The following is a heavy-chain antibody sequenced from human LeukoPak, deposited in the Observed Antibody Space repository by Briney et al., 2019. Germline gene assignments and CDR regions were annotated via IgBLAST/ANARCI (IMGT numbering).Heavy chain of an antibody. CDR2: ISGSGGST. CDR3: AKDPRSNLAAAGRGY. CDR1: GFTFSSYG. D-gene: IGHD6-25*01. Sequence: PGGSLRLSCAASGFTFSSYGMSWVRQAPGKGLEWVSAISGSGGSTYYADSVKGRFTISRDNSKNTLYLQMNSLRAEDTAVYYCAKDPRSNLAAAGRGYWGQGTLVTVSS. J-gene: IGHJ4*02. V-gene: IGHV3-23*01.